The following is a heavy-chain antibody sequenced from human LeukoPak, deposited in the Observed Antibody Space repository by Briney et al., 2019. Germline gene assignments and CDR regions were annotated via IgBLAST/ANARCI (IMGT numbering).Heavy chain of an antibody. CDR1: GFTFSSYA. CDR3: AKTVSGSHSYQGGDY. CDR2: ISGSGGNT. Sequence: GASLRLSCAASGFTFSSYAMSWVRQAPGKGLEWVSAISGSGGNTYYADSVKGRFTMSRDNSKNTLYLQMNSLRAEDTAVYFCAKTVSGSHSYQGGDYWGQGTLVTVST. J-gene: IGHJ4*02. V-gene: IGHV3-23*01. D-gene: IGHD3-16*02.